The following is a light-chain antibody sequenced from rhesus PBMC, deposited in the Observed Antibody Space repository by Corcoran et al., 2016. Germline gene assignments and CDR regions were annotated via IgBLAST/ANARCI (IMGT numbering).Light chain of an antibody. Sequence: IVMTQTPLSLSVTPGEPASISCRSSQSLPHSNGYTYLHWYLQKQGQSPQLLFYLVSNRASGVLDRFSCIGSVTDFTLKISRVEAEEVGVYYCEHTLQTPYSFGQGTKVGIK. CDR3: EHTLQTPYS. CDR1: QSLPHSNGYTY. CDR2: LVS. V-gene: IGKV2-78*01. J-gene: IGKJ2*01.